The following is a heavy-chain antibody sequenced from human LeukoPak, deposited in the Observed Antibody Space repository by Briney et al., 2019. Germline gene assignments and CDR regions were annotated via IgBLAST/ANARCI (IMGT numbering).Heavy chain of an antibody. CDR3: ARDLVVVPAAGGYNWFDP. CDR1: GFTFSSYR. D-gene: IGHD2-2*01. CDR2: ISSSSSYI. V-gene: IGHV3-21*01. Sequence: GGSLRLSCAASGFTFSSYRMNWVRQAPGKGLEWVSSISSSSSYIYYADSVKGRFTISRDNAKNSLYLQMNSLRAEDTAVYYCARDLVVVPAAGGYNWFDPWGQGTLVTVSS. J-gene: IGHJ5*02.